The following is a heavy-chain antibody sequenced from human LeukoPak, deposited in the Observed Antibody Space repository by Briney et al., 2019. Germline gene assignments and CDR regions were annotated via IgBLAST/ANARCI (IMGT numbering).Heavy chain of an antibody. CDR2: ISYGANNK. D-gene: IGHD3-3*01. CDR1: GFTFSIYG. V-gene: IGHV3-30*03. Sequence: SGGSLRLSCAVSGFTFSIYGMHWVRQAPGKGLEWVAVISYGANNKYYADSVKGRFTISRDNSNNTLYLQMDSLRAEDTAVYYCVLPVMILNGYFHHWGQGTLVTVSS. J-gene: IGHJ1*01. CDR3: VLPVMILNGYFHH.